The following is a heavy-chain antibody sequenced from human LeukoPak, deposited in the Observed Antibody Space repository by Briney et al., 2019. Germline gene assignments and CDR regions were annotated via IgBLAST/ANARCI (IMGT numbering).Heavy chain of an antibody. Sequence: GGSLRLSCAASGFTFSSYWMSWVRQAPGKGLEWVANIKQDGSEKYYVDSVKGRFTISRDNAKNSLYLQMNSLRAEGTAVYYCARIPLFDYVWGSYRYVDYWGQGTLVTVSS. V-gene: IGHV3-7*01. CDR3: ARIPLFDYVWGSYRYVDY. CDR2: IKQDGSEK. D-gene: IGHD3-16*02. J-gene: IGHJ4*02. CDR1: GFTFSSYW.